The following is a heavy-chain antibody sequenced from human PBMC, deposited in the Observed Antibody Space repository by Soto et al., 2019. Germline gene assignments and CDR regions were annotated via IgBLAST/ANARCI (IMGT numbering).Heavy chain of an antibody. J-gene: IGHJ4*02. CDR3: ARWFTYGNFDYFDY. CDR1: GFTFSSYW. Sequence: GGSLRLSCAASGFTFSSYWMHWLRQAPGKGLVWVARINSGGGTTTYADSVKGRFTISRDDAKNTLYLQMNGLRAEDTAIYYCARWFTYGNFDYFDYWGQGSQVTVSS. D-gene: IGHD3-10*01. V-gene: IGHV3-74*01. CDR2: INSGGGTT.